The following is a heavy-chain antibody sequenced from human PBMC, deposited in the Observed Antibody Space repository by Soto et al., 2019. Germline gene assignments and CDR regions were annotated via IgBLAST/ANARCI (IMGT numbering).Heavy chain of an antibody. D-gene: IGHD4-4*01. CDR3: ARGGATGYLDS. CDR1: GGSISTYH. J-gene: IGHJ4*02. CDR2: VYYNGNT. V-gene: IGHV4-59*01. Sequence: QVQLQGSGPGLVKPSETLSLRCSVSGGSISTYHWSWIRQPPGKRLEWIGNVYYNGNTNYNPSVKSRVSISVDTSKNEFFLRLSSVTAADTAVYYCARGGATGYLDSWGQVTRVIVSS.